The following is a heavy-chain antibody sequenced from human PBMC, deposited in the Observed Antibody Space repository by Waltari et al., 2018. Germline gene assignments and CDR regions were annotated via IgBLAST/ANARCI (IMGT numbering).Heavy chain of an antibody. CDR1: GDTFHNFA. CDR3: AREGDSAYTSGLYNGFDV. CDR2: TIPILGSS. D-gene: IGHD6-19*01. V-gene: IGHV1-69*01. J-gene: IGHJ4*02. Sequence: QAQLVQSGTEVKRPGSSVVVSCKPSGDTFHNFAFSWVRLAPGQGFEWLGGTIPILGSSNYAAKFQGRVTITADSSTTTVYMQMNSLTFEDTAIYFCAREGDSAYTSGLYNGFDVWGQGTLVTVSA.